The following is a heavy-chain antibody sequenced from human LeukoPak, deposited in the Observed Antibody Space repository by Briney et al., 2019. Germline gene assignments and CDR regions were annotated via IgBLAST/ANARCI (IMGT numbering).Heavy chain of an antibody. Sequence: GGSLRLSCAASGFTFSSYWMSWVRQAPGKGLEWVANIKQDGSEKYYVDSVKGRFTISRDNAKNSLYLQMNSLRADDMAVYYCARDQDYYDSSGYLNCFDPWGQGTLVTVSS. V-gene: IGHV3-7*01. CDR3: ARDQDYYDSSGYLNCFDP. D-gene: IGHD3-22*01. CDR2: IKQDGSEK. CDR1: GFTFSSYW. J-gene: IGHJ5*02.